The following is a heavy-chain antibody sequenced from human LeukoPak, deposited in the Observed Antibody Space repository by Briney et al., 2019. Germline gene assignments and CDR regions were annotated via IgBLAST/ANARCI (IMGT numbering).Heavy chain of an antibody. CDR1: GGSFSGYY. CDR3: PTSRNWYFDL. J-gene: IGHJ2*01. Sequence: PSETLSLTCAVYGGSFSGYYWSWIRQPPGKGLEWIGEINHSGSTNYNPSLKSRVTISVDTSKNQFSLKLSSVTAADTAVYYCPTSRNWYFDLWGRGTLVTVSS. CDR2: INHSGST. V-gene: IGHV4-34*01.